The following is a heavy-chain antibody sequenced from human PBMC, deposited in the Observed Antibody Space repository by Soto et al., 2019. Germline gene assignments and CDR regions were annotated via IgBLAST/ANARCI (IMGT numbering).Heavy chain of an antibody. J-gene: IGHJ4*02. D-gene: IGHD1-1*01. V-gene: IGHV3-30*19. CDR2: ISYNGNDK. CDR3: ARDWTRYFDY. Sequence: QVQMVASGGGVVQPVESLRLSCAASGFTLSSYDLHWVRQAPGKGLEWVSSISYNGNDKNYADSVEGRLTVSRDNSINTLYLQINSLRAEDTAVYYCARDWTRYFDYWGQGTLVTVSS. CDR1: GFTLSSYD.